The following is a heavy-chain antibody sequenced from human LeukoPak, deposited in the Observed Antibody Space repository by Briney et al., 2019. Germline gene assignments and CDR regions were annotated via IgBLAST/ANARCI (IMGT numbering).Heavy chain of an antibody. CDR2: ISSSGSTI. V-gene: IGHV3-48*03. CDR1: GFTFSSYE. Sequence: GGSLRLSCAASGFTFSSYEMNWARQAAGKGLEWVSYISSSGSTIYYADSVKGRFTISRDNAKNSLYLQMNSLRAEDTAVYYCAELGITMIGGVWGKGTTVTISS. D-gene: IGHD3-10*02. J-gene: IGHJ6*04. CDR3: AELGITMIGGV.